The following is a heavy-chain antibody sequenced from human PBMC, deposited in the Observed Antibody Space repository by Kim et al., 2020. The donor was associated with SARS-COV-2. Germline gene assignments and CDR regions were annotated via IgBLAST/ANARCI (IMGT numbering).Heavy chain of an antibody. CDR1: GYTFTSYA. J-gene: IGHJ4*02. D-gene: IGHD6-19*01. V-gene: IGHV1-3*01. Sequence: ASVKVSCKASGYTFTSYAMHLVRQAPGQRLEWMGWINAGNGNTKYSHKFQGRVTITRDTSASTAYMELSSLRSEDTAVYYCAREGAGTVYDYWGQGTLVTVSS. CDR3: AREGAGTVYDY. CDR2: INAGNGNT.